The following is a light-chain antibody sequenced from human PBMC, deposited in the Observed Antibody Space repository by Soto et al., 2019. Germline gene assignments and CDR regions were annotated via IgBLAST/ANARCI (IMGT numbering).Light chain of an antibody. CDR1: QNVNHD. Sequence: EVILTQSPATLSVSPGESVTLSCRASQNVNHDLAWYQQKAGQAPRILIYAASVRAPGIPVRFSGSGSATEFTITISSLESQDFAFYYCPQYYYWRTCGQGTKVEIK. CDR3: PQYYYWRT. V-gene: IGKV3-15*01. CDR2: AAS. J-gene: IGKJ1*01.